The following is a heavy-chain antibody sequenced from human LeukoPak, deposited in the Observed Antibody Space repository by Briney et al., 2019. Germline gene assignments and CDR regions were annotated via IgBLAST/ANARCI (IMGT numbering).Heavy chain of an antibody. V-gene: IGHV4-38-2*02. CDR3: ANFLLWFGGTY. J-gene: IGHJ4*02. Sequence: SETLSLTCTVSGYSISSGYYWGWIRQPPGKGLEWIGSIYYSGSTYYNPSLKSRVTISVDTSKNQFSLKLSSVTAADTAVYYCANFLLWFGGTYWGQGTLVTVSS. CDR1: GYSISSGYY. D-gene: IGHD3-10*01. CDR2: IYYSGST.